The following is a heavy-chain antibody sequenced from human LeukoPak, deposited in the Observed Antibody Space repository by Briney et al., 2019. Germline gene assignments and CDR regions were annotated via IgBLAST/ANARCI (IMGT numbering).Heavy chain of an antibody. CDR3: ARAGYYLSPYFFDY. CDR1: GFTFSTYT. Sequence: GGSLRLSCAASGFTFSTYTMHWVRQAPGKGLEWVAFISFDGSNTYYADSVKGRFSISRDNSKNTLYLQMNSLRAEDTAVYYCARAGYYLSPYFFDYWGQGTLVTVSS. CDR2: ISFDGSNT. V-gene: IGHV3-30-3*01. D-gene: IGHD3-3*01. J-gene: IGHJ4*02.